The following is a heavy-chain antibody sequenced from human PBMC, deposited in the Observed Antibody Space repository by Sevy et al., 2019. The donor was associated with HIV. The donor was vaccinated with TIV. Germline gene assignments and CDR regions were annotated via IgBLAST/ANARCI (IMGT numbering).Heavy chain of an antibody. D-gene: IGHD3-10*01. J-gene: IGHJ4*02. Sequence: SETLSLTCAVSAGSISSGTYYWSWIRQPAGKALQWVGRIHTSGSTNYSPSLKSRVTISVDTSKNEFYLRLSSVTAADTAVYYCARRGRGYFDFWCQGTLVTVSS. CDR1: AGSISSGTYY. CDR3: ARRGRGYFDF. V-gene: IGHV4-61*02. CDR2: IHTSGST.